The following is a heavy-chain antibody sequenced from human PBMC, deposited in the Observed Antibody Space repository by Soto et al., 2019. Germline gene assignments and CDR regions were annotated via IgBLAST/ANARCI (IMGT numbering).Heavy chain of an antibody. J-gene: IGHJ4*02. Sequence: GGSLSLCCAASGFTFISSGMHRVRQAPGKGLEWVAVISYDGGNKFYADSVKGRFTISRDNFRNTLYLQMNSLRAEYTSVYYCAKEFHSGNCFDYGGQGTLVALSS. CDR1: GFTFISSG. V-gene: IGHV3-30*18. CDR3: AKEFHSGNCFDY. CDR2: ISYDGGNK. D-gene: IGHD2-21*01.